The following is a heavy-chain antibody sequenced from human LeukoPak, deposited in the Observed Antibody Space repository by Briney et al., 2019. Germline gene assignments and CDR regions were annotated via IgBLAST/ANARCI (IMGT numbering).Heavy chain of an antibody. Sequence: SETLSLTCTVSGGSISSSSYYWGWIRQPPGTGLEWIGSIYYSGSTYYNPSLKSRVTISVDTSKNQFSLKLSSVTAADTAVYYCARAYSGSYPYYFDYWGQGTLVTVSS. CDR3: ARAYSGSYPYYFDY. J-gene: IGHJ4*02. CDR1: GGSISSSSYY. CDR2: IYYSGST. D-gene: IGHD1-26*01. V-gene: IGHV4-39*07.